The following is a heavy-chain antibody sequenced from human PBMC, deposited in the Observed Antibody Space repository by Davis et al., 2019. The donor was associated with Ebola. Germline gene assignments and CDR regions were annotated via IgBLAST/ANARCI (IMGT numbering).Heavy chain of an antibody. CDR2: ISSSGSTI. CDR1: GFTFSDYY. Sequence: GESLKISCAASGFTFSDYYMSWIRQAPGKGLEWVSYISSSGSTIYYADSVKGRFTISRDNAKNSLYLQMNSLRAEDTAVYYCAIPEWTHDAFDIWGQGTMVTVSS. V-gene: IGHV3-11*01. J-gene: IGHJ3*02. D-gene: IGHD2-8*01. CDR3: AIPEWTHDAFDI.